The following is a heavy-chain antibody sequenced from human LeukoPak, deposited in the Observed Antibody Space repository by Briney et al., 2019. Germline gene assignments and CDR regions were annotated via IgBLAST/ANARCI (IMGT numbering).Heavy chain of an antibody. CDR3: AGIAVAVINWFDP. CDR1: GFTFSSYA. J-gene: IGHJ5*02. Sequence: GGSVTLLCAASGFTFSSYAMHWVRQAPGKGLEWGAVISYDGSNKYYADSVKGRFTISRDNSKNTLYLQMNSLRAEDTAVYYCAGIAVAVINWFDPWGQGTLVTVSS. CDR2: ISYDGSNK. V-gene: IGHV3-30-3*01. D-gene: IGHD6-19*01.